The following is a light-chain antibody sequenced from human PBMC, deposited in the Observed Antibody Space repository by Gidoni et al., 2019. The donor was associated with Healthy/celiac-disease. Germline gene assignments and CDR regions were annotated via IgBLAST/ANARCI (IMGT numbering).Light chain of an antibody. J-gene: IGKJ1*01. CDR3: QQYDNLPRT. V-gene: IGKV1-33*01. CDR1: QDISNY. Sequence: DIQMTQSPSSLSASVGERVTITCQASQDISNYLNWYQQKPGKAPTLLIYDASNLETAGPSRFSGRGSGADFTFTISSLQPEDIATYYCQQYDNLPRTFGQGTKVEIK. CDR2: DAS.